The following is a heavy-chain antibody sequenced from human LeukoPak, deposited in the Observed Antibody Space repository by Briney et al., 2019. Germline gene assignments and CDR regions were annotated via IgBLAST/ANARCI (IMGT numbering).Heavy chain of an antibody. Sequence: PGSSVKVSCKASGGTFSSYTISWVRQAPGQGLEWMGRIIPILGIANYAQKFQGRVTITADKSTSTAYMELSSLRSEDTAVYYCARAAYGGNSLFDYWGQGTLATVSS. V-gene: IGHV1-69*02. J-gene: IGHJ4*02. CDR2: IIPILGIA. CDR1: GGTFSSYT. CDR3: ARAAYGGNSLFDY. D-gene: IGHD4-23*01.